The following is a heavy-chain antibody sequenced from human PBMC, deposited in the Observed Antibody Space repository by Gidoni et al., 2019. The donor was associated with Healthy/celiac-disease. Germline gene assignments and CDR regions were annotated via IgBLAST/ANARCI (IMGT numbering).Heavy chain of an antibody. Sequence: QVQLVQSGAEVKKPGASVKVSCKASGYTFTSYAMHWVRQAPGQRLEWMGWINAGNGNTKYSQKFQGRVTITRDTSASTAYMELSSLRSEDTAVYYCARGWLVRGNWFDPWGQGTLVTVSS. D-gene: IGHD6-19*01. CDR2: INAGNGNT. V-gene: IGHV1-3*01. J-gene: IGHJ5*02. CDR3: ARGWLVRGNWFDP. CDR1: GYTFTSYA.